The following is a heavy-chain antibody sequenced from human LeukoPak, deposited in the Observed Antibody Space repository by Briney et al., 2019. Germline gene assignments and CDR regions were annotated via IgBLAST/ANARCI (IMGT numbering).Heavy chain of an antibody. D-gene: IGHD3-10*01. CDR1: GYTFTANH. V-gene: IGHV1-2*02. J-gene: IGHJ6*02. CDR2: INPNTGGT. CDR3: PRDGAVVRGSDV. Sequence: GASVTLSCTVSGYTFTANHFLWVRQAPGQGLEWMGWINPNTGGTKYAQQFQGRVTLTRDTSISTAYMELRRLTDDDTAVFFCPRDGAVVRGSDVWSQGHPVTVSS.